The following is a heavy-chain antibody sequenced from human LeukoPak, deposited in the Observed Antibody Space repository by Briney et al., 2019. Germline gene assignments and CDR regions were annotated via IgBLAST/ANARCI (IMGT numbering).Heavy chain of an antibody. CDR1: GYTFTSYD. CDR2: MNPNSGNT. J-gene: IGHJ4*02. Sequence: AASVKVSXKASGYTFTSYDINWVRQATGQGLEWMGWMNPNSGNTGYAQKFQGRVTITRNTSMSTAYMELSSLRSEDTAVYYCARDGWYYYDSSGYYYWGQGTLVTVSS. CDR3: ARDGWYYYDSSGYYY. D-gene: IGHD3-22*01. V-gene: IGHV1-8*03.